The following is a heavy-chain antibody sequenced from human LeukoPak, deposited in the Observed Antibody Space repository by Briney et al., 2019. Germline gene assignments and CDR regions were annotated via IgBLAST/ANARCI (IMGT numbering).Heavy chain of an antibody. CDR1: GFTFSSYS. CDR3: ARESESYCSSPICYKGGDY. V-gene: IGHV3-21*01. Sequence: GGSLRLSCAASGFTFSSYSMNWVRQAPGKGLEWVSSISSSSSYIYYADSVKGRFTISRDNAKKSLYLQMNSLRAEDTAVYYCARESESYCSSPICYKGGDYWGQGALVTVSS. CDR2: ISSSSSYI. D-gene: IGHD2-2*02. J-gene: IGHJ4*02.